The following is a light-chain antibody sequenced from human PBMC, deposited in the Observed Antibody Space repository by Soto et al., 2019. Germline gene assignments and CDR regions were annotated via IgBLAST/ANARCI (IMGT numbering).Light chain of an antibody. J-gene: IGKJ1*01. CDR3: QQYDSTPWK. Sequence: DIVMTQSPDSLAVSLGERATINCKSSQRVLYSSDNKNYLAWYQQKPGQPLKLLIYWASTRESGVPDRFSGSGSGTDFTLTISSLQAEDVAVYYCQQYDSTPWKCGQGTKVDIK. V-gene: IGKV4-1*01. CDR1: QRVLYSSDNKNY. CDR2: WAS.